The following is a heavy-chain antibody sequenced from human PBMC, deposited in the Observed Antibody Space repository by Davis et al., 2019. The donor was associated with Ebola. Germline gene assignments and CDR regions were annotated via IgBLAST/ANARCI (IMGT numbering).Heavy chain of an antibody. V-gene: IGHV3-15*05. CDR3: ATDATAAGYFAY. D-gene: IGHD6-13*01. Sequence: GESLKISCVASGFTFNNAWMSWVRQAPGKGLEWVGRIKSKRDDGTAEYAAPVKGRFTISRDDSKNTLFLQMNSIKTDDTAVYSCATDATAAGYFAYWGQGALVTVSS. J-gene: IGHJ4*02. CDR1: GFTFNNAW. CDR2: IKSKRDDGTA.